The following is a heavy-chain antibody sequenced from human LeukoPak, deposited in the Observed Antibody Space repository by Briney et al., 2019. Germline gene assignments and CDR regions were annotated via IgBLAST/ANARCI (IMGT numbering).Heavy chain of an antibody. D-gene: IGHD6-6*01. CDR3: ARDTTVLLGEAARPDWFDP. CDR1: GFTFSTYA. CDR2: ISSSSSYI. J-gene: IGHJ5*02. V-gene: IGHV3-21*01. Sequence: PGGSLRLSCAASGFTFSTYAMTWARQPPGKGLEWVSSISSSSSYIYYADSVKGRFTISRDNAKNSLYLQMNSLRAEDTAVYYCARDTTVLLGEAARPDWFDPWGQGTLVTVSS.